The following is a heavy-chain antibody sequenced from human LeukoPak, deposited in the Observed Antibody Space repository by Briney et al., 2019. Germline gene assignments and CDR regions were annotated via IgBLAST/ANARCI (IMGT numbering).Heavy chain of an antibody. CDR2: IFSSGST. V-gene: IGHV4-39*06. J-gene: IGHJ5*02. D-gene: IGHD2-21*01. CDR1: GVSLNGFSHY. Sequence: SETLSLTCSVPGVSLNGFSHYWAWIRQPPGKGLEWIGCIFSSGSTYYNPSLQSRVPFSLDKSNNHFALKLTSLTAADTAVYYCARGLAHGGIANWFDPWGQGTLVTVSS. CDR3: ARGLAHGGIANWFDP.